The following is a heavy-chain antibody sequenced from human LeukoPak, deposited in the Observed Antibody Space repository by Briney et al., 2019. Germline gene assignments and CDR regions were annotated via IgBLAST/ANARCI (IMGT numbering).Heavy chain of an antibody. CDR2: IYSGGST. D-gene: IGHD1-26*01. V-gene: IGHV3-53*01. Sequence: GGSLRLSCAASGFTVSTNYMSWLRQNPGKGLEWVSVIYSGGSTYYADSVKGRFTISRDNSKNTLYLQMNSLRAEDTAVYYCARGGSYSGTYHWGQGTLVIVSS. CDR1: GFTVSTNY. CDR3: ARGGSYSGTYH. J-gene: IGHJ5*02.